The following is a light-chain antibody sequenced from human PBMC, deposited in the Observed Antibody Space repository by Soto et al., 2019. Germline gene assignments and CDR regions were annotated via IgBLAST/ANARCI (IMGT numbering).Light chain of an antibody. CDR1: SSDVGSYNL. J-gene: IGLJ1*01. CDR2: EGS. CDR3: CSYSGSSTVHV. Sequence: QSALTQPASVSGSPGQSITISCTGTSSDVGSYNLVSWYQQHPGKAPKLMIYEGSKRPSGVSNRFSGSKSANTASLTISGLQAEDEADYYCCSYSGSSTVHVFGTGTKLTVL. V-gene: IGLV2-23*01.